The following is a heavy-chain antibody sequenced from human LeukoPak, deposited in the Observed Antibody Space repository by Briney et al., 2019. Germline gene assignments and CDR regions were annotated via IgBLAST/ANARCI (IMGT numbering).Heavy chain of an antibody. CDR2: IIPIFGTA. CDR1: GGTFISYA. Sequence: SVKVSCKASGGTFISYAISWVRQAPGQGLEWMGGIIPIFGTANYAQKFQGRVTITTDESTSTAYMKLSSLRSEDTAVYYCARDRTYYDSSGYFDYWGQGTLVTVSS. V-gene: IGHV1-69*05. D-gene: IGHD3-22*01. J-gene: IGHJ4*02. CDR3: ARDRTYYDSSGYFDY.